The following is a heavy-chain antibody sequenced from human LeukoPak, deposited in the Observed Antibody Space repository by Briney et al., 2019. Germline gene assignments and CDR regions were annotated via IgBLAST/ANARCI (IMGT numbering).Heavy chain of an antibody. D-gene: IGHD3-16*01. CDR1: GYTFTSYY. Sequence: ASVTVSCKASGYTFTSYYIHWVRQAPGQGLEWMGIIKPSIVSTNYAQKFQGRLTMTRDTSTSTVYMELSNLRSEDTAVYYCAREEEGGTFDYWGQGTLVTVSS. CDR3: AREEEGGTFDY. J-gene: IGHJ4*02. CDR2: IKPSIVST. V-gene: IGHV1-46*01.